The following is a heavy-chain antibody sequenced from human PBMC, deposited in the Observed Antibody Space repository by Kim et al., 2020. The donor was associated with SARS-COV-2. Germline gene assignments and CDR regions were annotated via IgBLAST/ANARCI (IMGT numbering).Heavy chain of an antibody. J-gene: IGHJ3*02. CDR2: IYPGDSDT. CDR1: GYSFTSYW. Sequence: GESLKISCKGSGYSFTSYWIGWVRQMPGKGLEWMGIIYPGDSDTRYSLSFQGQVTIPADKSISTDYLKWSSLKASDTAMYYCARHTYVEMIDIWGQGTMVTVSS. D-gene: IGHD3-16*01. CDR3: ARHTYVEMIDI. V-gene: IGHV5-51*01.